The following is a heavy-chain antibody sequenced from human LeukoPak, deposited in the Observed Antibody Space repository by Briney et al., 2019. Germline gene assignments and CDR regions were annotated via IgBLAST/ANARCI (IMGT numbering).Heavy chain of an antibody. J-gene: IGHJ5*02. CDR1: GFTASSNY. V-gene: IGHV3-66*02. D-gene: IGHD5-12*01. CDR3: AKSGYDFGGWFDP. Sequence: PGGSLRLSCAASGFTASSNYMSWVRQAPGKGLEWVSVIYSGGSTYYADSVKGRFTISRDNSKNTLYLQMNSLRAEDTAVYYCAKSGYDFGGWFDPWGQGTLVTVSS. CDR2: IYSGGST.